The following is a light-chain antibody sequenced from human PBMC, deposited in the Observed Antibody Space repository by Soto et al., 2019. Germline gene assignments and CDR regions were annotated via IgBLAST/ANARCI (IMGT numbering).Light chain of an antibody. J-gene: IGKJ5*01. CDR2: DAS. V-gene: IGKV3-11*01. CDR1: QSVSSY. Sequence: EIVLTQSPATLSLSPGERATLSCRASQSVSSYLAWYQQKPGQAPRLLIYDASNRATGIPARLSGSGSGTDFTLTNSSLEPEDFAVYYCQQRSNWPPITFGQGTRLEIK. CDR3: QQRSNWPPIT.